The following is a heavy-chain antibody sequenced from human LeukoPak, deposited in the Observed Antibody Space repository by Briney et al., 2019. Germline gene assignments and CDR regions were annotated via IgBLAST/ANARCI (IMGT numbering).Heavy chain of an antibody. D-gene: IGHD3-3*01. CDR3: AAGRSGVFDY. CDR1: GFTVSNKY. V-gene: IGHV3-53*01. Sequence: GGSLRLSCAASGFTVSNKYMYWVRQAPGKGLEWVSVIYSGGGTYYADSVKGRSTISRDNSKNTLYFQMNSPRAEDTAVYYCAAGRSGVFDYWGQGTLVTVSS. CDR2: IYSGGGT. J-gene: IGHJ4*02.